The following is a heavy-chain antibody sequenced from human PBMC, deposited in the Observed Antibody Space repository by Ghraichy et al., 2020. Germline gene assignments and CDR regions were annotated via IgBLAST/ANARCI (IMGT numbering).Heavy chain of an antibody. D-gene: IGHD6-13*01. V-gene: IGHV1-18*01. J-gene: IGHJ4*02. CDR2: ISAYNGNT. CDR1: GYTFTSYG. CDR3: ARVALADSSSWYTSSDY. Sequence: ASVKVSCKTYGYTFTSYGISWVRQAPGQGLEWMGWISAYNGNTNYAQKLQGRVTMTTDTSTSTAYMELRSLRSDDTAVYYCARVALADSSSWYTSSDYWGQGTLVTVSS.